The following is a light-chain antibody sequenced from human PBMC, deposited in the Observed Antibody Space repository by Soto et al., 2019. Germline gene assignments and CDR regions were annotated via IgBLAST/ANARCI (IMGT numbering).Light chain of an antibody. V-gene: IGLV2-14*01. J-gene: IGLJ1*01. Sequence: QSVLTQPASVSGSPGQSITMSCTGTSSDVGSYDFVSWYQQHPGKAPKLLIYEVSNRPSGVSARFSGSKSDNTASSTISGLQAVDEADYFCSSYSSSTVRYVFGSGTKVTVL. CDR2: EVS. CDR1: SSDVGSYDF. CDR3: SSYSSSTVRYV.